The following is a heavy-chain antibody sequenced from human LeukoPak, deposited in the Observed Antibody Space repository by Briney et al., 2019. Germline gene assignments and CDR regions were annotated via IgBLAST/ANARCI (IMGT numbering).Heavy chain of an antibody. CDR3: AKAAGKENGYDFWFQH. J-gene: IGHJ1*01. CDR2: ISYDGKKS. CDR1: GFSFNSYD. Sequence: QPGGSLRLSCAASGFSFNSYDMHWVRQAPGKGLEWVAVISYDGKKSYYADSVKGRFTISRDNSKSTLYLQMNSLRAEDTAVYYCAKAAGKENGYDFWFQHWGQGTLVTVSS. V-gene: IGHV3-30*04. D-gene: IGHD3-3*01.